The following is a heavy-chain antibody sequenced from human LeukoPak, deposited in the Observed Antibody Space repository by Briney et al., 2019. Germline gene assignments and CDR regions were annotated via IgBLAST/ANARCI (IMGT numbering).Heavy chain of an antibody. CDR1: GFTFSSYS. V-gene: IGHV3-48*01. J-gene: IGHJ5*02. D-gene: IGHD4-23*01. CDR2: ISSSSSTI. Sequence: GGSLRLSCAASGFTFSSYSMNWVRQAPGKGLEWVSYISSSSSTIDYADSVKGRFTISRDNAKNSLYLQMNSLRAEDTAVYYCARGKGGNPPWGQGTLVTVSS. CDR3: ARGKGGNPP.